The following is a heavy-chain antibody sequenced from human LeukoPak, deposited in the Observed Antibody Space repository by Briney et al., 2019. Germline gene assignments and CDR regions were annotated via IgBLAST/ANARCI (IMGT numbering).Heavy chain of an antibody. D-gene: IGHD3-22*01. V-gene: IGHV3-53*01. CDR3: ARDSVLEGYYYGALDY. J-gene: IGHJ4*02. Sequence: GGSLRLSCAGSGFIVSNFYMSWVRQAPGKGLEWVSVMYSGGSTYYSDSVKGRFSISRDSSKSTLYLQMNNLRAEDTAVYYCARDSVLEGYYYGALDYWGQGTPVTVSS. CDR1: GFIVSNFY. CDR2: MYSGGST.